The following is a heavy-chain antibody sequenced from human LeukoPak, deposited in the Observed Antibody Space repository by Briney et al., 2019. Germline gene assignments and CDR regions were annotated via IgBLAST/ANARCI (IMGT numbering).Heavy chain of an antibody. CDR3: ARGTRYDSSGYYSQDLDY. D-gene: IGHD3-22*01. V-gene: IGHV3-33*01. Sequence: PGRSLRLSCAASGLTFRTYGMHWVRQAPGKGLEWAAVIWYDGSNKYYADSVKGRFTISKDNSKNTLYLQMNSLRAEDTAVYYCARGTRYDSSGYYSQDLDYWGQGTLVTVSS. J-gene: IGHJ4*02. CDR2: IWYDGSNK. CDR1: GLTFRTYG.